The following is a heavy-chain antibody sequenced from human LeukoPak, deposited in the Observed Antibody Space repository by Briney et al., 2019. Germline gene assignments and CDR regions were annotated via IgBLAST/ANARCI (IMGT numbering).Heavy chain of an antibody. J-gene: IGHJ4*02. Sequence: GGSLRLSCAASGFTFSCYWMHWVRQAPGEGLVWVSRVNSDGRSTSYGDFVKGRFTISRDNAKNTLYLQMNSLRAEDTAIYYCVRDVWGDRDSYFDYWGQGTLVTVSS. V-gene: IGHV3-74*01. CDR1: GFTFSCYW. CDR2: VNSDGRST. D-gene: IGHD2-21*01. CDR3: VRDVWGDRDSYFDY.